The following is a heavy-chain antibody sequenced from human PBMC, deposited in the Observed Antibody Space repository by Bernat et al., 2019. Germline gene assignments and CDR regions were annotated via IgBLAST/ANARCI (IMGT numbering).Heavy chain of an antibody. J-gene: IGHJ5*02. CDR2: ISSSSSYI. CDR3: ARVLLWFGELFGFDP. V-gene: IGHV3-21*01. D-gene: IGHD3-10*01. Sequence: EVQLVESGGGLVKPGGSLRLSCAASGFTFSSYSMNWVRQAPGKGLEWVSSISSSSSYIYYADSVKGRFTISRDNAKNSLYLQMNSLRAADTAVYYCARVLLWFGELFGFDPWGQGTLVTVSS. CDR1: GFTFSSYS.